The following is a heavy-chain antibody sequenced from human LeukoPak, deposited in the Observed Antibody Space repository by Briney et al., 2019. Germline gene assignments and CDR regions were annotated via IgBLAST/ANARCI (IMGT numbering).Heavy chain of an antibody. J-gene: IGHJ4*02. D-gene: IGHD3-22*01. CDR2: ISGSGGST. Sequence: GGSLRLSCAASGFTFSSYAMSWVRQAPGKGLEWVSAISGSGGSTYYADSVKGRFTISRDNSKNTLYLQMNSLRAEETAVYYCAISLPGPYYYDSSAKGYWDQGTLVTVSS. V-gene: IGHV3-23*01. CDR3: AISLPGPYYYDSSAKGY. CDR1: GFTFSSYA.